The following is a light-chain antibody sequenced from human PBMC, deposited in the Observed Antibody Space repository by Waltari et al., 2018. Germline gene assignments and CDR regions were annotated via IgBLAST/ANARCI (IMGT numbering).Light chain of an antibody. CDR1: QDISNY. CDR3: QQYDNLALT. V-gene: IGKV1-33*01. Sequence: DIQMNQSPSSLSASVADRVTITCQASQDISNYLNWYQQKPGKAPKLLIYDASNLETGVPSRFSGSGSGTDFTFTISSLQPEDIATYYCQQYDNLALTFGGGTKVEIK. CDR2: DAS. J-gene: IGKJ4*01.